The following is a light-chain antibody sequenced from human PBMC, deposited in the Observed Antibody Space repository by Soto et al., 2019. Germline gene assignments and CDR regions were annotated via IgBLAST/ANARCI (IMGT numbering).Light chain of an antibody. Sequence: AIQMTQSPSSLSAFVGDRVTITCRASQDIRNELGWYQQKPGKAPKILIYSASTLHTGVPSRFSGSGSGTHFTLTISSLQPEDFATYYCLQDHNYPRTFGQGTRVEIK. V-gene: IGKV1-6*01. CDR1: QDIRNE. CDR2: SAS. CDR3: LQDHNYPRT. J-gene: IGKJ1*01.